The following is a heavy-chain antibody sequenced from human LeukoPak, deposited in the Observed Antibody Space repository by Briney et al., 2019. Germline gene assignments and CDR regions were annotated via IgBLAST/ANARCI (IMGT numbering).Heavy chain of an antibody. CDR3: AKVSVGSIAARQAFDP. J-gene: IGHJ5*02. D-gene: IGHD6-6*01. CDR1: GFTFSSYA. Sequence: GGSLRLSCAASGFTFSSYAMSWVRQAPGKGLEWVSAISGSGGSTYYADSVKGRFTISRGNSKNTLYLQMNSLRAEDTAVYYCAKVSVGSIAARQAFDPWGQGTLVTVSS. CDR2: ISGSGGST. V-gene: IGHV3-23*01.